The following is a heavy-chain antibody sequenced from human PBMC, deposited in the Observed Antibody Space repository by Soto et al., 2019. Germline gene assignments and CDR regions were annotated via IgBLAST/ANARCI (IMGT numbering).Heavy chain of an antibody. V-gene: IGHV4-59*01. CDR2: IHYSGTT. J-gene: IGHJ6*02. CDR1: GGSIIIYY. CDR3: AGDTYGMDV. Sequence: QVHFQEWGPGLLKPSETLSLTCTVSGGSIIIYYCNWVRQPPGKGLEWIGSIHYSGTTHYNPSLESRVTISADRAKNQFSLKLNSVTAADTAVYYCAGDTYGMDVWGQGTTVTVSS.